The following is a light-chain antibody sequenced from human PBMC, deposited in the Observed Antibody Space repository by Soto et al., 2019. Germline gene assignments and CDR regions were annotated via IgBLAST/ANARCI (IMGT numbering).Light chain of an antibody. CDR2: TAS. V-gene: IGKV1-12*01. Sequence: DIQMTQPPYSVSASVGDRVTITCRASQDISNYLAWYQQKPGKAPNLLIYTASSLQSGVPSKFSGSGSGTDFTLTISSLQPEDVATYYCQLTNSVPLTFGGGTKVEIK. J-gene: IGKJ4*01. CDR3: QLTNSVPLT. CDR1: QDISNY.